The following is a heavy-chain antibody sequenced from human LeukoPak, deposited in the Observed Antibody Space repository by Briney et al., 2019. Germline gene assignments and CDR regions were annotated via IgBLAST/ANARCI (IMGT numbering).Heavy chain of an antibody. CDR2: ISTSGGST. J-gene: IGHJ6*03. CDR1: GFTFTNYA. V-gene: IGHV3-23*01. Sequence: GGSLRLSCAASGFTFTNYAMSWVRQAPGKGLEWVSAISTSGGSTYFADSVKGRFTISRDNSKNTLYLQMNSLRAEDTAVYYCARDSGYGWPYYYYMDVWGKGTTVTVSS. D-gene: IGHD5-12*01. CDR3: ARDSGYGWPYYYYMDV.